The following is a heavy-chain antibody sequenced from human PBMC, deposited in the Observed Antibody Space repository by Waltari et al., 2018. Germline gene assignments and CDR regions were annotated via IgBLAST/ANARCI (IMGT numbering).Heavy chain of an antibody. CDR1: GGSFSGYY. J-gene: IGHJ4*02. CDR2: INHSGST. V-gene: IGHV4-34*01. D-gene: IGHD3-16*01. Sequence: QVQLQQWGAGLLKPSETLSLTCAVYGGSFSGYYWSWIRQPPGKGLEWIGEINHSGSTNYNPSLKSRVTISVDTSKNQFSLKLSSVTAADTAVYYCARGRDWPEGGNYFDYWGQGTLVTVSS. CDR3: ARGRDWPEGGNYFDY.